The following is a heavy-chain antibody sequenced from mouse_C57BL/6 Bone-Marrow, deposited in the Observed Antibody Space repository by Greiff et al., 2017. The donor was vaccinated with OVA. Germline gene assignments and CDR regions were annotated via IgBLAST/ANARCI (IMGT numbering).Heavy chain of an antibody. CDR1: GYSFTSGYY. D-gene: IGHD3-3*01. CDR3: ARERGLLGLDY. J-gene: IGHJ2*01. CDR2: ISYGGST. Sequence: EVKLQESGPGLVKPSQSLSLTCSVTGYSFTSGYYWNWIRPLPGNQLEWVGYISYGGSTNYNPSLKNRITITRDTSKNQFFLKMNSVTDEATAKYYGARERGLLGLDYWGQGTTLTVSS. V-gene: IGHV3-6*01.